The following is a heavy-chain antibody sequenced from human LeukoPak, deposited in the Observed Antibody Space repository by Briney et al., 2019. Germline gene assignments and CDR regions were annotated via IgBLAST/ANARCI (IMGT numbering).Heavy chain of an antibody. J-gene: IGHJ4*02. V-gene: IGHV4-4*07. CDR1: GDSISGYY. CDR3: ARDRSPPGYSSSWYPLDY. D-gene: IGHD6-13*01. Sequence: SETLSLTCTVSGDSISGYYWSWIRQPAGKRLEWIGRIYTSETTNYNPPLKSRVTISVDTSKNQFSLKLSSVTAADTAVYYCARDRSPPGYSSSWYPLDYWGQGTLVTVSS. CDR2: IYTSETT.